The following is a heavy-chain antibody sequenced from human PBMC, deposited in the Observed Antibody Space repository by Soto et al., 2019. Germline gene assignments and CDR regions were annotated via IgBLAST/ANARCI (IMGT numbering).Heavy chain of an antibody. D-gene: IGHD2-2*01. Sequence: ASVKVSCKASGGTFSSYAISWVRQAPGQGLEWMGGIIPIFGTANYAQKFQGRVTITADESTSTAYMELSSLRSEDTAVYYCARAARVVPAAIWDYYYGMDVWGQGTTVTVSS. CDR3: ARAARVVPAAIWDYYYGMDV. CDR1: GGTFSSYA. V-gene: IGHV1-69*13. J-gene: IGHJ6*02. CDR2: IIPIFGTA.